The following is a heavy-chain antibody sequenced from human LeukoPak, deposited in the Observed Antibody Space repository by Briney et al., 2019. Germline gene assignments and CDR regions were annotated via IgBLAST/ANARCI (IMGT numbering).Heavy chain of an antibody. CDR1: GYTFTNYG. CDR3: ARVLPPGSGSYYSDY. CDR2: ISAYKGNT. V-gene: IGHV1-18*01. Sequence: ASVKVSCKASGYTFTNYGFSWVRQAPGQGLEWMGWISAYKGNTNYAQKLQGRVTMTTDTSTSTAYMELRSLRSDDTAVYYCARVLPPGSGSYYSDYWGQGTLVTVSS. J-gene: IGHJ4*02. D-gene: IGHD3-10*01.